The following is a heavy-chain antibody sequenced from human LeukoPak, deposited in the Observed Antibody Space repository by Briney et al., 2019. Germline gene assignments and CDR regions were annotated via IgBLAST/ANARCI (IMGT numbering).Heavy chain of an antibody. Sequence: GGSLRLSCAASGFNFSSHGMHWVRQAPGKGLEWVAVIWHDGRNKYYADSVKGRCTISRDNFRNTLYLQMNSVRAEDTGVYYCARRSKGANYFDHWGEGAMVTVCS. CDR3: ARRSKGANYFDH. CDR2: IWHDGRNK. J-gene: IGHJ4*02. V-gene: IGHV3-33*01. D-gene: IGHD3-16*01. CDR1: GFNFSSHG.